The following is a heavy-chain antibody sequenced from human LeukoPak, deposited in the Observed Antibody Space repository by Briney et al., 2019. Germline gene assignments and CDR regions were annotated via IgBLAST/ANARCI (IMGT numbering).Heavy chain of an antibody. CDR3: ARFMDPYYFDY. J-gene: IGHJ4*02. D-gene: IGHD2-2*03. V-gene: IGHV4-59*01. CDR2: IYYSGST. Sequence: SETLSLTXTVSGGSISSYYWSWVRQPPGKGLEWIGYIYYSGSTNYNPSLKSRVTMSLDTSKNQFSLKLSSVTAADTAVYYCARFMDPYYFDYWGQGTLVTVSS. CDR1: GGSISSYY.